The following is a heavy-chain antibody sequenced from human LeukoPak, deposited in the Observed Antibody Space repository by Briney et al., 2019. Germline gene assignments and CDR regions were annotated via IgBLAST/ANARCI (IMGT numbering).Heavy chain of an antibody. V-gene: IGHV3-33*01. CDR3: AGGSGISDF. J-gene: IGHJ4*02. CDR2: IWHDGSNK. Sequence: GGSLRLSCAASGFTFSNYGMHWVRQAPGKGLEWVALIWHDGSNKYYADSVKGRFTISRDNSKNTLYLQMDSLRAEDTAVFYCAGGSGISDFWGQGTLVTVSS. D-gene: IGHD1-26*01. CDR1: GFTFSNYG.